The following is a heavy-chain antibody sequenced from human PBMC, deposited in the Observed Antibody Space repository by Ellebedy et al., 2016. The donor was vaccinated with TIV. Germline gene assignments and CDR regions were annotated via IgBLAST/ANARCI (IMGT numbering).Heavy chain of an antibody. Sequence: ASVKVSCKASGYTFTGYYMHWVRQAPGQGLEWMGWINPNSGGTNYAQKFQGRVTMTRDTSISTAYMELSRLRSEDTAVYYCARAIGVAGCGFQHWGQGTLVTVSS. CDR3: ARAIGVAGCGFQH. J-gene: IGHJ1*01. D-gene: IGHD6-19*01. CDR1: GYTFTGYY. V-gene: IGHV1-2*02. CDR2: INPNSGGT.